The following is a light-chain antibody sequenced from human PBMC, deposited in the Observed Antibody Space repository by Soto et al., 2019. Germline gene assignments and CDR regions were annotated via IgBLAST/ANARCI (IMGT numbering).Light chain of an antibody. CDR3: QQRSNWPLT. J-gene: IGKJ4*01. CDR2: DAS. Sequence: EIVLTQSLATLSLTPGERATLSCRASQSVSSYLAWYQQKPGQAPRLLIYDASNRATGIPARFSGSGSGTDFTLTISSLEPEDFAVYYCQQRSNWPLTFGGGTKVAI. V-gene: IGKV3-11*01. CDR1: QSVSSY.